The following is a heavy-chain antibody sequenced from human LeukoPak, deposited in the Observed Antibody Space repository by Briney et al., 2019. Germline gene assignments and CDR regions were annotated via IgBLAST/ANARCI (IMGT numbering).Heavy chain of an antibody. J-gene: IGHJ4*02. CDR3: ARADSSGWYNFDY. D-gene: IGHD6-19*01. V-gene: IGHV1-2*02. Sequence: ASVKVSCKASGYTFTGYYMHWVRQAPGQGLEWMGWINPNSGGTKYAQKFQGRVTMTRDTSISTAYMELSRLRSDDTAAYYCARADSSGWYNFDYWGQGTLVTVSS. CDR2: INPNSGGT. CDR1: GYTFTGYY.